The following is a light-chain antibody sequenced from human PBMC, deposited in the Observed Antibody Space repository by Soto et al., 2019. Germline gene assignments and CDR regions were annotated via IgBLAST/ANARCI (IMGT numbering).Light chain of an antibody. CDR1: QTISND. V-gene: IGKV3-15*01. CDR3: QQNNKWPPVT. Sequence: VVMTQSPATVSVSPGEGVTLSCRASQTISNDLALYQQKPGQAPRRLTYGASTRATGVPGRFSGGGSGTEFTLTISSLHYKDFAFYYCQQNNKWPPVTFGGGTKVEIK. CDR2: GAS. J-gene: IGKJ4*01.